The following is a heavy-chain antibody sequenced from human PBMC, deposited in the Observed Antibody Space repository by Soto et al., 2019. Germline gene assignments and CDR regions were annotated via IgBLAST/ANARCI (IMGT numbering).Heavy chain of an antibody. V-gene: IGHV1-3*01. D-gene: IGHD3-3*01. Sequence: ASVKVSCKASGDIFDNYAISWVRQAPGQRLEWMGWINAGNGNTKYSQKFQGRVTITRDTSASTAYMELSSLRSEDTAVYYCARDARLRFLEWLPMDVWGQGTTVTVSS. CDR3: ARDARLRFLEWLPMDV. J-gene: IGHJ6*02. CDR1: GDIFDNYA. CDR2: INAGNGNT.